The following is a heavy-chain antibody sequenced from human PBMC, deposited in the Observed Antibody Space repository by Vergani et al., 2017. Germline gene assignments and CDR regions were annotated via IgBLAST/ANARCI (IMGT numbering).Heavy chain of an antibody. CDR1: GFTFSGYG. J-gene: IGHJ4*02. Sequence: QVQLVESGGGVVQPGRSLRLSCAASGFTFSGYGMHWVRQAPGKGLEWVAVIWYDGSNKYYADSVQGRFTISRDNSKNTLYLQIDGLRVEDTAVYYCAGVSYGSGDADQWGQGTLVTVSS. CDR3: AGVSYGSGDADQ. D-gene: IGHD6-19*01. V-gene: IGHV3-33*01. CDR2: IWYDGSNK.